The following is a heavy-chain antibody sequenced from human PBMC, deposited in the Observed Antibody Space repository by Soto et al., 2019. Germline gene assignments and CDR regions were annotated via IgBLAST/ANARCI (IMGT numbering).Heavy chain of an antibody. CDR1: GDSISSGGYR. J-gene: IGHJ4*02. Sequence: QVQLQESGPGLVKPSQTLSLTCTVSGDSISSGGYRWSWIRQHPGEGLEWIGFMYNSGSTSYNPSLKSRATISVDTSTNQFSRNLRSVTAADTAVYYCARGGDTTKVDFGGQGTLVTVSS. V-gene: IGHV4-31*03. CDR2: MYNSGST. CDR3: ARGGDTTKVDF. D-gene: IGHD3-16*01.